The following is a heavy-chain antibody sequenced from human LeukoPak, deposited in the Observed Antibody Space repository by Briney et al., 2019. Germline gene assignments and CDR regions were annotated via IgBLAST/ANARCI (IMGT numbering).Heavy chain of an antibody. J-gene: IGHJ5*02. CDR2: INHSGST. CDR1: GGPFSGYY. V-gene: IGHV4-34*01. Sequence: NASETLSLTCAVYGGPFSGYYWSWIRQPPGKGLEWIGEINHSGSTNYNPSLKSRVTISVDTSKNQFSLKLSSVTAADTAVYYCARKVDYGGVPPPIWFDPWGQGTLVTVSS. CDR3: ARKVDYGGVPPPIWFDP. D-gene: IGHD4-23*01.